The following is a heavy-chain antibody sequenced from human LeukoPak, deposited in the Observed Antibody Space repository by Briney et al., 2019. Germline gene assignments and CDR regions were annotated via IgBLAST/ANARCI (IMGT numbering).Heavy chain of an antibody. D-gene: IGHD3-10*01. Sequence: ASVKVSCKASGYTFTGYYMHWVRQAPGQGLEWMGRINPNSGGTNYAQKFQGRVTMTRDTSISTAYMELSRLRSDDTAVYYCAREPATMVRGVLLGRFDPWGQGTLVTVSS. V-gene: IGHV1-2*06. CDR3: AREPATMVRGVLLGRFDP. CDR1: GYTFTGYY. CDR2: INPNSGGT. J-gene: IGHJ5*02.